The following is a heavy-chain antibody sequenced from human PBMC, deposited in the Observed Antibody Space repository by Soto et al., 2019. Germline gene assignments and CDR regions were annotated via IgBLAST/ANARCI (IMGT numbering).Heavy chain of an antibody. Sequence: GGSLRLSCSASGFTFSGFGMHWVRQAPGKGLDWLAVISYNGSNKYYADSVKGRFTISRDNPKSTLFLQMDSLRPDDTAVYYCARGMIVVDPLVLRAAFPYYYYGMDVWGQGTTVTVSS. CDR3: ARGMIVVDPLVLRAAFPYYYYGMDV. CDR2: ISYNGSNK. V-gene: IGHV3-30*03. CDR1: GFTFSGFG. D-gene: IGHD3-22*01. J-gene: IGHJ6*02.